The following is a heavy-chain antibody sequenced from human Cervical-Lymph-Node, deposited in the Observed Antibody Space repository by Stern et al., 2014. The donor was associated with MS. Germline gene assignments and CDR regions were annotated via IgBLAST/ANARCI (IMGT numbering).Heavy chain of an antibody. J-gene: IGHJ5*02. CDR3: ARGSGDNWFGP. Sequence: QVQLLQSGAEVKKPGSSVKVSCKSSGGISWVRQAPGHGLEWMGGVIPIVGTSNFAQNFQGRVTITADTSTNTTYLHLSRLTSADTAVYYCARGSGDNWFGPWGQGTLVTVSS. CDR2: VIPIVGTS. V-gene: IGHV1-69*06. D-gene: IGHD3-10*01. CDR1: GG.